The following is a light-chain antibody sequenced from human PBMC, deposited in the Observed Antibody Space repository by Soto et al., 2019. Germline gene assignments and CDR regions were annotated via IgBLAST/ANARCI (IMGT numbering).Light chain of an antibody. CDR1: ESISNR. V-gene: IGKV1-5*01. Sequence: DIQMTQSPSTLSANVGDRVTITCRASESISNRLAWYQQKPGKAPKVLIYDASTLERGVPSRFGGSGSGTEFVLSINNLQPDDFATYWCQHYGGPWTFGQGAKV. CDR3: QHYGGPWT. J-gene: IGKJ1*01. CDR2: DAS.